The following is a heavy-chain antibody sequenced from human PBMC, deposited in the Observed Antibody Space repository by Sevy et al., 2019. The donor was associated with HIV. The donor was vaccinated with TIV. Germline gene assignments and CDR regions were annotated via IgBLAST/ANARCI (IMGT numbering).Heavy chain of an antibody. J-gene: IGHJ6*02. D-gene: IGHD1-26*01. V-gene: IGHV3-21*01. CDR2: ISSSSSYI. Sequence: GGSLRLSCAASGFTFSSYSMNWVRQAPGKGLEWVSSISSSSSYIYYADSVKGRFTISRDNAKNSLYLQMNSLRDEDTAVYYCARELVGATSVGYYYYGMDVWGQGTTVTVSS. CDR3: ARELVGATSVGYYYYGMDV. CDR1: GFTFSSYS.